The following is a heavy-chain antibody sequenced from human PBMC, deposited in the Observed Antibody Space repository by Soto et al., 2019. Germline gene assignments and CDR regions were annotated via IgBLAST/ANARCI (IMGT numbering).Heavy chain of an antibody. J-gene: IGHJ6*02. CDR1: GFTFSSYW. CDR2: IKQDGSEK. Sequence: GSLRLSCAASGFTFSSYWMSWVRQAPGKGLEWVANIKQDGSEKYYVDSVKGRFTISRDNAKNSLYLQMNSLRAEDTAVYYCAREIYCSSTSCYWPPAYYYYGMDVWGQGTTVTVSS. V-gene: IGHV3-7*03. D-gene: IGHD2-2*01. CDR3: AREIYCSSTSCYWPPAYYYYGMDV.